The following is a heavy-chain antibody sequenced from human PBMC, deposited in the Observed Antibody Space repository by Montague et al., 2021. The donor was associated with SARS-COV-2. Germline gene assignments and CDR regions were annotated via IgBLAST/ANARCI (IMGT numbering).Heavy chain of an antibody. D-gene: IGHD3-10*01. Sequence: SLRLSCAASGFTFSSYWMHWVRQAPGKGLVWVSRINSDGSSTSYADSVKGRFTISRDNAKNTLYLQMNSLRAEDTAVYYCASVGKAWHYYGSGSNYYGMDVWGQGTTVTVSS. CDR2: INSDGSST. J-gene: IGHJ6*02. CDR3: ASVGKAWHYYGSGSNYYGMDV. V-gene: IGHV3-74*01. CDR1: GFTFSSYW.